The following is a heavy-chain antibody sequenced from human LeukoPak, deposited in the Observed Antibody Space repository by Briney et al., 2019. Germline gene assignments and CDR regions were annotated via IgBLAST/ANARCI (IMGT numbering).Heavy chain of an antibody. Sequence: GGSLRLSCAASGFTFSDYYMSWIRQAPGKGLEWVSYISSSSSYTNYADSVKGRFTISRDNAKNSLYLQMNSLRAEDTAVYYCARDRVCSDGSCYSGFDYWGQGTLVTVSS. CDR3: ARDRVCSDGSCYSGFDY. CDR2: ISSSSSYT. CDR1: GFTFSDYY. V-gene: IGHV3-11*06. D-gene: IGHD2-15*01. J-gene: IGHJ4*02.